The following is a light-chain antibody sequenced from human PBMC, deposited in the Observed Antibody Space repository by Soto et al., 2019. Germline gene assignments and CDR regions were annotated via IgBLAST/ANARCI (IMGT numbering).Light chain of an antibody. CDR2: DAS. CDR3: QQYDKLVT. V-gene: IGKV1-33*01. J-gene: IGKJ1*01. CDR1: QDIRHF. Sequence: DIQMTQSPSALSASTGDTVTITCQASQDIRHFLNWYQHKPGKAPKLLIYDASKLQTGVPSRFRGSGSWTTFTLIISSLQPEDFAIYYCQQYDKLVTFGQGTKVEMK.